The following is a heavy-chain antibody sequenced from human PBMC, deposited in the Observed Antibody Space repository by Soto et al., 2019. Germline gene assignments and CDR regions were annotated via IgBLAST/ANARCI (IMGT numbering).Heavy chain of an antibody. CDR2: IYYSGST. V-gene: IGHV4-59*01. CDR3: ARVNTAMALDY. J-gene: IGHJ4*02. D-gene: IGHD5-18*01. CDR1: GGSISSYY. Sequence: SETLSLTCTVSGGSISSYYLSFIRHPPGKGLEWIGYIYYSGSTNYNPSLKSRVTISVDTSKNQFSLKLSSVTAADTAVYYCARVNTAMALDYWGQGTLVTVSS.